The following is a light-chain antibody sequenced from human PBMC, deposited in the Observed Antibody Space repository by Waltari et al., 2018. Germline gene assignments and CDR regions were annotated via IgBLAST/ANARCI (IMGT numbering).Light chain of an antibody. CDR3: SSYTLKNTVS. V-gene: IGLV2-14*01. CDR2: EVI. Sequence: QSALTQPASVSGSPGQSITISCTGTPRDIGSYDFVSWYQHHPGQAPTLIIYEVIHRPSGVPNRFSGSKSGNTASLTMSGLQAEDEAVYYCSSYTLKNTVSFGGGTKLTVL. J-gene: IGLJ2*01. CDR1: PRDIGSYDF.